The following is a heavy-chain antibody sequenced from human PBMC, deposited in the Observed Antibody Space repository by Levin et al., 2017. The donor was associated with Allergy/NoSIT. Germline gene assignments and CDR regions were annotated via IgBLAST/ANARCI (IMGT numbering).Heavy chain of an antibody. J-gene: IGHJ4*02. Sequence: GGSLRLSFAASGFTFSNYNMNWVRQAPGEGLEWLSYISSNTRTIYPAYSLKGRFTVSRDNAKNSLYLQMNSLRDDDTAVYYCVREGGWWPPYYFDYWGQGALVTVSS. CDR1: GFTFSNYN. V-gene: IGHV3-48*02. CDR2: ISSNTRTI. CDR3: VREGGWWPPYYFDY. D-gene: IGHD2-15*01.